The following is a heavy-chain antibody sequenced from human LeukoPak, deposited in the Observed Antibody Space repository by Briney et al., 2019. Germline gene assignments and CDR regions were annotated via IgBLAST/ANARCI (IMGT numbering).Heavy chain of an antibody. CDR2: VIPIFGTA. CDR1: RGTFTSYA. V-gene: IGHV1-69*13. J-gene: IGHJ5*02. CDR3: ARGIDGP. Sequence: GASVRVSCKAPRGTFTSYAISWVRQTPGQGLEWMGGVIPIFGTANYAQKFQRRVTLTADESTSTAYMELSSLRSEDTAVYYCARGIDGPWGQGALVTVSS.